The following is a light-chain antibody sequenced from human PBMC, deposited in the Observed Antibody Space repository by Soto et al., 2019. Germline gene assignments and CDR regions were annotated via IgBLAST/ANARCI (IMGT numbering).Light chain of an antibody. J-gene: IGKJ4*01. CDR2: WAS. CDR1: QSVLYSSNNKKC. Sequence: DIVMTQSPDSLAVSLGERATINCKSSQSVLYSSNNKKCLAWYQQKPGQPPKLLIYWASTRESGVPDRFSGKGSGTDFTLTISSLQAEDVAVYYCQQYYSTPPTFGGGTKVEIQ. CDR3: QQYYSTPPT. V-gene: IGKV4-1*01.